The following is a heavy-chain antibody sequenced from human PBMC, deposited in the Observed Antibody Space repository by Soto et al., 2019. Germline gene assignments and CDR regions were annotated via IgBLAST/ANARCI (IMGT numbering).Heavy chain of an antibody. D-gene: IGHD2-8*02. CDR1: GFTFSNAW. Sequence: GESLKISCAASGFTFSNAWMNWVRQAPGKGLEWVGRIKSKTDGGTTDYAAPVKGRFTISRDDSKNTLYLQMNSLKTEDTAVYYCTTYGWGYYYGMDVWGQGTTVTVSS. V-gene: IGHV3-15*07. CDR2: IKSKTDGGTT. J-gene: IGHJ6*02. CDR3: TTYGWGYYYGMDV.